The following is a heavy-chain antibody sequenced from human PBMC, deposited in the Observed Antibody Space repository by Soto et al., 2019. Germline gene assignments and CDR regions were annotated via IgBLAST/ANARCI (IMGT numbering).Heavy chain of an antibody. D-gene: IGHD1-20*01. CDR1: GGTFSSYA. J-gene: IGHJ3*02. V-gene: IGHV1-69*12. CDR2: IIPIFGTA. CDR3: ARARGITGTTSDGAFDI. Sequence: QVQLVQSGAEVKKPGSSVKVSCKASGGTFSSYAISWVRQAPGQGLEWMGGIIPIFGTANYAQKFQGRVTITADESTSTAYMELSSLRSKDTAVYYCARARGITGTTSDGAFDIWGQGTMVTVSS.